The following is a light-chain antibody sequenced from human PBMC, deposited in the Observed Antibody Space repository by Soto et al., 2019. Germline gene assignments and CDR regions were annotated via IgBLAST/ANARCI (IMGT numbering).Light chain of an antibody. CDR3: LLSYSGARV. V-gene: IGLV7-46*01. J-gene: IGLJ3*02. CDR1: TGTVTSGHY. Sequence: QTVVTQEPSLTVSPGGTVTLTCGSSTGTVTSGHYPYWFHQKPGQAPRTLVYNTSDKHSWTPARFSGSLLGGKAALTLSGAQTEDEADFYCLLSYSGARVFGGGTKLTVL. CDR2: NTS.